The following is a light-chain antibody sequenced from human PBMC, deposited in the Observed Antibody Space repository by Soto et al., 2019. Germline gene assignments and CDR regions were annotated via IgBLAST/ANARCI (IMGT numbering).Light chain of an antibody. J-gene: IGKJ4*01. Sequence: DIVMTQSPLSLPVTPGEPASISCRSSQSLLASNGHTYLDWYLQKTGQSTRLLIYLAFNRSSGVPDRVSGSGSGTHFTLSISRVEAEDGGVYDGMQALQTDLTFGGGTKVDIK. V-gene: IGKV2-28*01. CDR1: QSLLASNGHTY. CDR3: MQALQTDLT. CDR2: LAF.